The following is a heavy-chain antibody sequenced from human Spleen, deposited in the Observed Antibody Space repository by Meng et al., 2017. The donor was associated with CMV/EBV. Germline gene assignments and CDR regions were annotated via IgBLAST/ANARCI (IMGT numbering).Heavy chain of an antibody. CDR1: GYTFTHHG. Sequence: VQLVKSGAKVKKPGASVKVSCKASGYTFTHHGISWIRQAPGQGLEWLGWISCYNGDTNYAQKVQGRFTMTMDKSASTAYMDLRSLRSDDTAVYYCARDPSNTSGRYAYFDYWGQGTLVTVS. D-gene: IGHD6-19*01. CDR2: ISCYNGDT. V-gene: IGHV1-18*01. CDR3: ARDPSNTSGRYAYFDY. J-gene: IGHJ4*02.